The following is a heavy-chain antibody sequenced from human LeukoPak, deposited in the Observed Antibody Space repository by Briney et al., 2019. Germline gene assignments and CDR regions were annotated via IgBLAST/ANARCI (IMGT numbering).Heavy chain of an antibody. CDR1: GFSFRSYW. D-gene: IGHD3-9*01. V-gene: IGHV3-7*01. J-gene: IGHJ5*02. Sequence: GGSLRLSCAATGFSFRSYWMNWVRQAPGKGLEWLAIIKQDGSEKHYKGSVEGRFTMSRDNAKNSLHLQMNSLRAEDTAVYYCAGGSGYLITSWGQGTLVTVSS. CDR3: AGGSGYLITS. CDR2: IKQDGSEK.